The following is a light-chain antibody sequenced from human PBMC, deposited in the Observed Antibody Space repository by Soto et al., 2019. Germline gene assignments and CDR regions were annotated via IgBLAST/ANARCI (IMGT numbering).Light chain of an antibody. J-gene: IGLJ2*01. CDR3: QSYDSSLRGSLV. CDR2: DNS. CDR1: SSNIGAGYD. V-gene: IGLV1-40*01. Sequence: QPVLTQPPSVSGAPGQRVTISCTGSSSNIGAGYDVHWYQQLPGTAPKLLIFDNSNRPSGVPDRFSGSKSGTSASLAITGLQAEDEADYYCQSYDSSLRGSLVFGGGTKLTVL.